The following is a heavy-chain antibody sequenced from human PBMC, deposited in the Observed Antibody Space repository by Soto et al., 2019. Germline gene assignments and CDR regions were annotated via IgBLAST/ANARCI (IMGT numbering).Heavy chain of an antibody. CDR2: IYYTGGS. V-gene: IGHV4-30-4*02. CDR3: VGTGTTDDF. CDR1: AGSTTSCDYY. D-gene: IGHD1-1*01. Sequence: SEPLSLTCPVSAGSTTSCDYYWSCILQAAGKGLEWIGYIYYTGGSYYNPSLKSRATMSVDVSKNQFSLQLTSVTSTDTAVYYCVGTGTTDDFWGQGMLVTVAS. J-gene: IGHJ4*02.